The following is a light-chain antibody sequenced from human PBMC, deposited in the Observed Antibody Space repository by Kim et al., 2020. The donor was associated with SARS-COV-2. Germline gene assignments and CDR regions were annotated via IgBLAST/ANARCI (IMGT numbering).Light chain of an antibody. CDR1: TGPTTYM. CDR3: ETWDTHVV. V-gene: IGLV4-60*03. J-gene: IGLJ2*01. CDR2: VEEGGNY. Sequence: GHPVKLTCPRSTGPTTYMVGWRQQQPGKAHRYMMGVEEGGNYVRGSGIPDRFSGSSYGADRYRTISNVQSDDEAEYYRETWDTHVVFGGGTQLTVL.